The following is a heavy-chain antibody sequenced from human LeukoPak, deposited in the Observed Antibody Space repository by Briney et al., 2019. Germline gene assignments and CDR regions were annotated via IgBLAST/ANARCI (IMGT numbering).Heavy chain of an antibody. D-gene: IGHD6-13*01. CDR1: GFTFSSYW. CDR2: ISSSGSTI. CDR3: ARDGGSWYVGY. Sequence: PGGSLRLSCAASGFTFSSYWMTWVRQAPGKGLEWVSYISSSGSTIYYADSVKGRFTISRDNTKNSLYLQMNSLRAEDAAVYYCARDGGSWYVGYWGQGTLVTVSS. J-gene: IGHJ4*02. V-gene: IGHV3-48*04.